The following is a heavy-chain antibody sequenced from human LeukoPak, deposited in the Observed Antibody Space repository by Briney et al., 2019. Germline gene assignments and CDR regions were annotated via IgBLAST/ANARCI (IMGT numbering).Heavy chain of an antibody. CDR1: GGTFSSYA. D-gene: IGHD2-15*01. CDR3: ARGSGGGGPIVVVRRPYGYFDY. CDR2: IIPIFGTA. V-gene: IGHV1-69*06. Sequence: SVKVSCKASGGTFSSYAISWVRQAPGQGLEWMGGIIPIFGTANYAQKFQGRVTITADKSTSTAYMELSSLRSEDTAVYYCARGSGGGGPIVVVRRPYGYFDYWGQGTLVTVSS. J-gene: IGHJ4*02.